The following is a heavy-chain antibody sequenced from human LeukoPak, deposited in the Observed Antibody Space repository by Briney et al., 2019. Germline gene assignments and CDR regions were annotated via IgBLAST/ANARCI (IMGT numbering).Heavy chain of an antibody. Sequence: SETLSLTCTVSGGSISSSSYYWGWIRQPPGKGLEWIGSIYYSGSTYYNPSLKSRVTISVDTSKNQFSLKLSSVTAADTAVYYCAADGSGSYYQLYWGQGTLVTVSS. CDR1: GGSISSSSYY. D-gene: IGHD3-10*01. CDR2: IYYSGST. J-gene: IGHJ4*02. V-gene: IGHV4-39*01. CDR3: AADGSGSYYQLY.